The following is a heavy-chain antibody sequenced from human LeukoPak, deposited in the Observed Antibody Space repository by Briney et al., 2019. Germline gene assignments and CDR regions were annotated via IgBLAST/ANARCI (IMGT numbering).Heavy chain of an antibody. CDR1: GFTFSTYW. D-gene: IGHD3-10*01. CDR2: INGDGSTT. J-gene: IGHJ4*02. Sequence: GGSLRLSCTASGFTFSTYWINWVRQSPGKGLVWVALINGDGSTTTHAGSVKGRFTISRDNAKNTAYLQMNSLRDEDTAVYFCARDYAGSLDYWGQGTLVTVSA. V-gene: IGHV3-74*03. CDR3: ARDYAGSLDY.